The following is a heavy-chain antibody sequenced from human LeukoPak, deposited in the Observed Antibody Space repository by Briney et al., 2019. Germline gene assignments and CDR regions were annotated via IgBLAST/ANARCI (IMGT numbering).Heavy chain of an antibody. D-gene: IGHD2-2*01. J-gene: IGHJ1*01. Sequence: PGGSLRLSCAASGFTFSSYAMSWVGQAPGEGLEGVSAISGSGGSTYYADSVKGRFTISRDNSKNTLYLQMNSLRAEDTAVYYCANQEFCSSTSCEYFQHWGQGTLVTVSS. CDR3: ANQEFCSSTSCEYFQH. V-gene: IGHV3-23*01. CDR2: ISGSGGST. CDR1: GFTFSSYA.